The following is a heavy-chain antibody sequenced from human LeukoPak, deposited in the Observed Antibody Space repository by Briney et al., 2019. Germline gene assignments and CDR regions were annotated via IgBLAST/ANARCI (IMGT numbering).Heavy chain of an antibody. CDR1: GYSFTSYW. Sequence: GESLKISCKGSGYSFTSYWIAWVRQMPGKGLEWMGIIYPGDSNTRYSPSFQGQVTISADKSINTAYLQWSSLKASDTAMYYCVRRGAHIAAAGTDYWGQGTLVTVSS. CDR2: IYPGDSNT. CDR3: VRRGAHIAAAGTDY. D-gene: IGHD6-13*01. V-gene: IGHV5-51*01. J-gene: IGHJ4*02.